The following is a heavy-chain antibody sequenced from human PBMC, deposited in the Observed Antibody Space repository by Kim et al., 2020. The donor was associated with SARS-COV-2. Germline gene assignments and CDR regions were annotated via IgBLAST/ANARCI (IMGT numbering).Heavy chain of an antibody. J-gene: IGHJ4*02. V-gene: IGHV5-51*01. CDR2: IHPTETDT. D-gene: IGHD3-22*01. Sequence: GESLKISCSGSGYNFGSYWVAWVRQMPGKGLEWMGIIHPTETDTLYNPSFQGQVTISVDKSVNSAYLQWRNLKASDTGIYYCARVWGTYYSDSLGYSAPRHFDSWGQGTRVSVSP. CDR1: GYNFGSYW. CDR3: ARVWGTYYSDSLGYSAPRHFDS.